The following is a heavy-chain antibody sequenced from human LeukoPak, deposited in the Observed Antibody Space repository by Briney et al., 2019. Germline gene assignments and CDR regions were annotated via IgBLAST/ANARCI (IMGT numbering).Heavy chain of an antibody. D-gene: IGHD2-21*01. Sequence: ASVKVSCKGSGYTFTGYYMHWVRQAPGQGLEWMGWINPNSGGTNYAQKFQGRATVTRDTSISTAYMELSRLRSDDTAVYYCASHIYDFDDAFDIWGQGTMVTVSS. CDR1: GYTFTGYY. V-gene: IGHV1-2*02. CDR2: INPNSGGT. CDR3: ASHIYDFDDAFDI. J-gene: IGHJ3*02.